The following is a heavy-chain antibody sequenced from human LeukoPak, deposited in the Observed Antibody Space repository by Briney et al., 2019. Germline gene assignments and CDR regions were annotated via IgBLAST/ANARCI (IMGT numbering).Heavy chain of an antibody. CDR2: IYYSGST. D-gene: IGHD3-10*01. CDR1: GGSISSSSYY. CDR3: ARLKDYHYHYMDV. Sequence: RTSETLSLTCTVSGGSISSSSYYWGWIRQPPGKGLEWIGSIYYSGSTYYNPSLKSRVTMDVDTSKNHFSLKLSSVTAADTAVYFCARLKDYHYHYMDVWGKGTTVTISS. V-gene: IGHV4-39*02. J-gene: IGHJ6*03.